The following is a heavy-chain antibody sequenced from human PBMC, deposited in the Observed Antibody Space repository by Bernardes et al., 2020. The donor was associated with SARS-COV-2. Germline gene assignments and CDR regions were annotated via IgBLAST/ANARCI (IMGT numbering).Heavy chain of an antibody. Sequence: SVHVSCKASGYTFTSYYMHWVRQAPGQGLEWMGIINPSGGSTSYAQKFQGRVTMTRDTSTSTVYMELSSLRSEDTAVYYCARTLYSSSWYNSDAFDIWGQGTMVTVSS. V-gene: IGHV1-46*01. CDR3: ARTLYSSSWYNSDAFDI. CDR2: INPSGGST. J-gene: IGHJ3*02. CDR1: GYTFTSYY. D-gene: IGHD6-13*01.